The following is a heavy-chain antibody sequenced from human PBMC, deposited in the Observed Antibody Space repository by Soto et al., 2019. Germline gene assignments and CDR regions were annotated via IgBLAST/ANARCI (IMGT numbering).Heavy chain of an antibody. J-gene: IGHJ6*02. V-gene: IGHV1-3*01. CDR2: INAGNGNT. Sequence: GASVKVSCKASGYTFTSYAMHWVRQAPGQRLEWMGWINAGNGNTKYSQKFQGRVTITRDTSASTAYMELSSLRSEDTAVYYCAREGRAHTSSSYYYYYGMDVWGQGTTVTVSS. CDR1: GYTFTSYA. CDR3: AREGRAHTSSSYYYYYGMDV.